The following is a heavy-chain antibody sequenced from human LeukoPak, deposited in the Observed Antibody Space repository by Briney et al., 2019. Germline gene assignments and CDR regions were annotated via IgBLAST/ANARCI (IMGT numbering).Heavy chain of an antibody. V-gene: IGHV4-30-2*01. J-gene: IGHJ4*02. CDR2: IYHSGSA. CDR3: AGGAYGNQVDY. CDR1: GGSISSGAYS. D-gene: IGHD4-11*01. Sequence: SETLSLTCAVSGGSISSGAYSWRWIRQPPGRGLEWIGYIYHSGSAYYNPSLRSRVTISVDTSKNQFSLKLNSVTAADTAVYYCAGGAYGNQVDYWGQGTLVTVSS.